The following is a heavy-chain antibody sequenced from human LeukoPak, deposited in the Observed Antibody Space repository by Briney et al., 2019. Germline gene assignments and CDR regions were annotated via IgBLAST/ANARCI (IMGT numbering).Heavy chain of an antibody. CDR2: ISYDGSNK. D-gene: IGHD3-3*01. CDR1: GFTFSSYG. V-gene: IGHV3-30*18. Sequence: PGRSLRLSCAASGFTFSSYGMHWVRQAPGKGLEGVAVISYDGSNKYYADSVKGRFTISRDNSKNTLYLQMHSLRAEDTAVYYCAKLQGPDYYDFWSGPRPTYFDYWGQGTLVTVSS. CDR3: AKLQGPDYYDFWSGPRPTYFDY. J-gene: IGHJ4*02.